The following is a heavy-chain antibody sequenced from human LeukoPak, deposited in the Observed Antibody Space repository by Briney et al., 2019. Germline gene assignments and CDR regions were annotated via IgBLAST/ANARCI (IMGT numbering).Heavy chain of an antibody. J-gene: IGHJ6*03. CDR1: GYSISSGYY. V-gene: IGHV4-38-2*01. CDR2: IYHGGST. D-gene: IGHD6-19*01. Sequence: SETLSLTCAVSGYSISSGYYWGWIRQPPGKGLEGIGIIYHGGSTYYNPSLKSRVTISVDTSKNQFFLKISSVAAAETAVYYCAGCSSGWSPYYYYMDVWGKGTTVTVSS. CDR3: AGCSSGWSPYYYYMDV.